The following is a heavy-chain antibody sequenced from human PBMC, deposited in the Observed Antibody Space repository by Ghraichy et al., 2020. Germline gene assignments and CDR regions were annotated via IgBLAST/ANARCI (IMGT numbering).Heavy chain of an antibody. CDR2: INPNSGGT. V-gene: IGHV1-2*06. CDR1: GYTFTGYY. D-gene: IGHD3-3*01. J-gene: IGHJ5*02. CDR3: ARDHWPLEWLYLEFDP. Sequence: ASVKVSCKASGYTFTGYYMHWVQQAPGQGLEWMGRINPNSGGTNYAQKFQGRVTMTRDTSISTAYMELSRLRSDDTAVYYCARDHWPLEWLYLEFDPWGQGTLVTVSS.